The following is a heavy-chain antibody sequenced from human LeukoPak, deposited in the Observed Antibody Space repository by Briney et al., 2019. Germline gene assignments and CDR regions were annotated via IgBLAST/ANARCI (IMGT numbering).Heavy chain of an antibody. V-gene: IGHV1-69*05. CDR1: GGTFSSYA. Sequence: SVEVSCKASGGTFSSYAISWVRQAPGQGLEWMGGIIPIFGTANYAQKFQGRVTITTDESTSTAYMELSSLRSEDTAVYYCARSCSSTSCYSYNWFDPWGQGTLVTVSS. CDR2: IIPIFGTA. D-gene: IGHD2-2*01. J-gene: IGHJ5*02. CDR3: ARSCSSTSCYSYNWFDP.